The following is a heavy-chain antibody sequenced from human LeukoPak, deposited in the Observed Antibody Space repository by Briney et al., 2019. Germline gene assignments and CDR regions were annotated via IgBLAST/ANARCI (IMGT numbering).Heavy chain of an antibody. J-gene: IGHJ4*02. CDR3: ARQLDS. V-gene: IGHV3-48*01. CDR2: ISGSGSSI. Sequence: GGSLRLSCAASGFTFSSYSMNWVRQAPGKGVEWVSYISGSGSSIYYADSVKGRFTISRDNAKNSLYLQMNSLRAEDTAVYYCARQLDSWGQGTLVTVSS. CDR1: GFTFSSYS.